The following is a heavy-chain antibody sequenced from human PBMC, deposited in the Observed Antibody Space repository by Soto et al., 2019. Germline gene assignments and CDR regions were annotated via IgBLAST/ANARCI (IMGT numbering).Heavy chain of an antibody. D-gene: IGHD3-10*01. CDR3: ARGNKGPGHYGPGSQGWYGT. V-gene: IGHV1-69*06. CDR1: GGTFISHA. J-gene: IGHJ5*02. CDR2: IIPVTETP. Sequence: QVQLVQSGAEVKKPGSSVRVSCKVSGGTFISHAINWLRQAPGQGLEWMGVIIPVTETPNNAEKFQGRLTITADKSTTTVYMELSSLTRDDTAVYFCARGNKGPGHYGPGSQGWYGTLGQGTLVTVSS.